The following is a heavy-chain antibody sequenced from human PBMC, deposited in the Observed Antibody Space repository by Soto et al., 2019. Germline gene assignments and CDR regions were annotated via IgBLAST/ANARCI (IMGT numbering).Heavy chain of an antibody. CDR2: ISGSGGST. V-gene: IGHV3-23*01. CDR1: GFPFSIYA. Sequence: PGGSLRLSCAASGFPFSIYAMSLVRQAPGKGLEWVSAISGSGGSTYYADSVKGRFTISRDNSKNTLYLQMNSLRAEDTAVYYCAKDIDSITTVGVFDPWGQGNLVTVSS. CDR3: AKDIDSITTVGVFDP. D-gene: IGHD3-3*01. J-gene: IGHJ5*02.